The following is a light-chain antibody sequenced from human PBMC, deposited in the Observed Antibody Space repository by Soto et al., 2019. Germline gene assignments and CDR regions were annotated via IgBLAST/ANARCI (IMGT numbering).Light chain of an antibody. Sequence: SYELTQPPSVSVSPGQTASITCSGDKLGDKYACWYQQKPGQSPVLVIYQDSKRPSGIPERFSGSNSGNTATLTISGTQAMDEADYYCQAWDSSTTAVFGPVTKLTVL. CDR1: KLGDKY. J-gene: IGLJ1*01. V-gene: IGLV3-1*01. CDR2: QDS. CDR3: QAWDSSTTAV.